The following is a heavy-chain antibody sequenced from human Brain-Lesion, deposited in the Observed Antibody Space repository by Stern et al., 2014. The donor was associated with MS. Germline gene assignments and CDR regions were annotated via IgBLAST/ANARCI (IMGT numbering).Heavy chain of an antibody. V-gene: IGHV1-69*01. J-gene: IGHJ5*02. CDR2: IIPMTGEA. Sequence: QVQLVQSGAEVRKPGSSVEVSCKASGGLFRSAAISWGRQAPGQGLEWLGGIIPMTGEAHYAQKFLDRFRITADEATTTTYMDLNSLTSEDTALYYCARHWGTDLWGQGTLLTVSS. D-gene: IGHD7-27*01. CDR3: ARHWGTDL. CDR1: GGLFRSAA.